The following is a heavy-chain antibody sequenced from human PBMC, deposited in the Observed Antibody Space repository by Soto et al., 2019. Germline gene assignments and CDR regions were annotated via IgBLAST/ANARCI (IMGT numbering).Heavy chain of an antibody. J-gene: IGHJ3*02. V-gene: IGHV3-11*01. CDR2: ISSSGTAI. CDR1: GFTFSDYY. D-gene: IGHD6-6*01. Sequence: PGGSLRLSCAASGFTFSDYYMTWIRQAPGKGLEWVSYISSSGTAIYYPDSVRGRFTISRDNAKNSLYLQMSSLRAEDTAVYYCARGDTYSSSSLADHDAFDIWGQGTMVTVSS. CDR3: ARGDTYSSSSLADHDAFDI.